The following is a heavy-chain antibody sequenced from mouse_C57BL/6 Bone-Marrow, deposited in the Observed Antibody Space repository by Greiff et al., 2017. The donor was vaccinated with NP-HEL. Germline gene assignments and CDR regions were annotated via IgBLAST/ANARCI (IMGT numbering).Heavy chain of an antibody. CDR1: GFTFSDYG. D-gene: IGHD2-13*01. CDR3: ARHDFFAY. Sequence: EVKVVESGGGLVQPGGSLKLSCAASGFTFSDYGIAWVRQAPRKGPEWVAFISNLAYSIYYADTVTGRFTISRENAKNTLYLEMSSLRSEDTAMYYCARHDFFAYWGQGTLVTVSA. V-gene: IGHV5-15*01. CDR2: ISNLAYSI. J-gene: IGHJ3*01.